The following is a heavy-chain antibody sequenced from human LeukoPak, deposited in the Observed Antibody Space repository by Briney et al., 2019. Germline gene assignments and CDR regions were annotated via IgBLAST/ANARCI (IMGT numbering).Heavy chain of an antibody. D-gene: IGHD3-22*01. CDR1: GYTLTELS. J-gene: IGHJ4*02. CDR2: FDPEDGET. V-gene: IGHV1-24*01. CDR3: ARPRKRVYYDSKAGFDY. Sequence: ASVKVSCKVSGYTLTELSMHWVRQAPGKGLEWMGGFDPEDGETIYAQKFQGRVTMTEDTSTDTAYMELSSLRSDDTAVYYCARPRKRVYYDSKAGFDYWGQGTLVTVSS.